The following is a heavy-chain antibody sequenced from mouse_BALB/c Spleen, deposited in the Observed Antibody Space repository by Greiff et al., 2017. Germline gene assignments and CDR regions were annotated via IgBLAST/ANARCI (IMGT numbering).Heavy chain of an antibody. CDR2: ISSGGSYT. CDR1: GFTFSSYG. CDR3: ARGIYYGYDGGDYYAMDY. Sequence: EVMLVESGGDLVKPGGSLKLSCAASGFTFSSYGMSWVRQTPDKRLEWVATISSGGSYTYYPDSVKGRFTTSRDNAKNTLYLQMSSLKSEDTAMYYCARGIYYGYDGGDYYAMDYWGQGTSVTVSS. V-gene: IGHV5-6*01. J-gene: IGHJ4*01. D-gene: IGHD2-2*01.